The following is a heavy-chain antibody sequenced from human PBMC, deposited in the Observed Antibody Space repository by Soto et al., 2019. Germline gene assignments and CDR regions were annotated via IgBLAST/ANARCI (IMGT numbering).Heavy chain of an antibody. CDR2: IYDSGST. Sequence: QLQLRESGPGLVKPSETLSLTCTVSGGSISGGVGGLYYWSWIGQPPGKGLEWIGYIYDSGSTYYNPPLKSRVTTSVDTSKNQFTLRLSSVTAADTAVYYCDREVITLTTDWYFDLWGRGTLVTVSS. J-gene: IGHJ2*01. V-gene: IGHV4-30-4*01. CDR3: DREVITLTTDWYFDL. D-gene: IGHD4-17*01. CDR1: GGSISGGVGGLYY.